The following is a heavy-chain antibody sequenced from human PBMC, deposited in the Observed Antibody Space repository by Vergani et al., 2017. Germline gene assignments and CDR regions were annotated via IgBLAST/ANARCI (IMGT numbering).Heavy chain of an antibody. CDR3: EAGTYYIPWS. CDR2: VYYSGTT. Sequence: QLQLQESGPGLMKPSETLSLTCNISGGSITSSSYYWGWIRQPPGKGLEWIGSVYYSGTTYYNPSLKSRVTISVDTSKNQFSLNLTSVTAADTAVYYCEAGTYYIPWSWGQGTLVTVSS. D-gene: IGHD3-10*01. V-gene: IGHV4-39*01. CDR1: GGSITSSSYY. J-gene: IGHJ5*02.